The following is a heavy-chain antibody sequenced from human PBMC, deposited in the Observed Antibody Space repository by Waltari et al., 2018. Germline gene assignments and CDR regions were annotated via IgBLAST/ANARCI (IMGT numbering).Heavy chain of an antibody. J-gene: IGHJ6*02. V-gene: IGHV3-30*04. CDR1: GFTLSGHN. CDR2: ISNDGSSI. Sequence: QMQLVEYGGGVVQPGGSLRLSCAASGFTLSGHNMYWVRQAPGKGLEWVTLISNDGSSIHYADSVKARFFISRDNSKNALYLQLNSLRTDDTAVYYCARGDYGMDVWGQGTTVTVSS. CDR3: ARGDYGMDV.